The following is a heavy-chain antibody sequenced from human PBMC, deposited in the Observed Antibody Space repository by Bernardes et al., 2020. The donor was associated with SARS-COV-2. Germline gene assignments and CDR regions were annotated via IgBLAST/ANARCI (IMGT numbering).Heavy chain of an antibody. CDR1: GFTFSSYA. CDR3: AKQRVRIAVADNNKYYFDY. J-gene: IGHJ4*02. D-gene: IGHD6-19*01. V-gene: IGHV3-23*01. Sequence: GGSLRLSCAASGFTFSSYAMSWVRQAPGKGLEWVSAISGSGGSTYYADSVKGRFTISRDNSKNTLYLQMNSLRAEDTAVYYCAKQRVRIAVADNNKYYFDYWGQGTLVTVSS. CDR2: ISGSGGST.